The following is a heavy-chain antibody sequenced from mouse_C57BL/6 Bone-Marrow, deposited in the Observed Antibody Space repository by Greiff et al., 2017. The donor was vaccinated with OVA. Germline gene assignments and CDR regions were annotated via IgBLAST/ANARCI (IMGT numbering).Heavy chain of an antibody. Sequence: EVMLVESGGDLVKPGGSLKLSCAASGFTFSSYGMSWVRQTPDKRLEWVATISSGGSYTYYPDSVKGRFTISRDNAKNTLYLQMSSLKSEDTAMYYCARPYGNYVGNAYWGQGTLVTVSA. CDR2: ISSGGSYT. V-gene: IGHV5-6*02. CDR1: GFTFSSYG. J-gene: IGHJ3*01. D-gene: IGHD2-1*01. CDR3: ARPYGNYVGNAY.